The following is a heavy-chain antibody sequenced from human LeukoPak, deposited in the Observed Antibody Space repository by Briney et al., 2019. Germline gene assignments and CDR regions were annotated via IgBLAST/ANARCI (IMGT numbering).Heavy chain of an antibody. J-gene: IGHJ4*02. Sequence: GGSLRLSCAASGFTFSNYGMHWVRQAPGKGLEWVADISYDGSNEFYGDSVKGRFTISRDNSKNTLYLQMNSLRAEDTAVYYCAGDPRGYSGYCDYWGQGTLVTVSS. D-gene: IGHD5-12*01. CDR3: AGDPRGYSGYCDY. CDR2: ISYDGSNE. CDR1: GFTFSNYG. V-gene: IGHV3-30*03.